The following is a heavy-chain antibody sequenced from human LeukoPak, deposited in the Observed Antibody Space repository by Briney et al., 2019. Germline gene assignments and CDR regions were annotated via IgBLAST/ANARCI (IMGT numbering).Heavy chain of an antibody. CDR2: LSYDGSNK. J-gene: IGHJ6*02. D-gene: IGHD3-22*01. Sequence: PGGSLRLSCAASGFTFSSYGMHWVRQAPGKGLEWVAVLSYDGSNKYYADSVKGRFTISRDNSKSTLYLQMNSLRAEDTAVYYCAKDQFTYHYDTSNYYGMDVWGQGTTVSVSS. CDR1: GFTFSSYG. V-gene: IGHV3-30*18. CDR3: AKDQFTYHYDTSNYYGMDV.